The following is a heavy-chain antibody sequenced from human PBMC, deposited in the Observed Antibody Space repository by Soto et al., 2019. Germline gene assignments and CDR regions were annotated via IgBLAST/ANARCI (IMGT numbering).Heavy chain of an antibody. CDR3: ARAKSSGSYYLDAFDI. J-gene: IGHJ3*02. V-gene: IGHV3-33*01. CDR2: IWYDGSNK. D-gene: IGHD3-10*01. CDR1: GFTFSSYG. Sequence: QVQLVESGGGVVQPGRSLRLSCAASGFTFSSYGMHWVRQAPGKGLEWVAVIWYDGSNKYYADSVKGRFTISRDNSKNTLYLQMNSLRAEDTAVYYCARAKSSGSYYLDAFDIWGQGTMVTVSS.